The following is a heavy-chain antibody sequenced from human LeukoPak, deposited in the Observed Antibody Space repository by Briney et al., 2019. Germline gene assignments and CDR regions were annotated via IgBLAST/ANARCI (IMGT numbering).Heavy chain of an antibody. J-gene: IGHJ4*02. Sequence: KLQGRVTMTTDTSTSTAYMELRSLRSDDTAVYYCARDRPGGSSLDYWGQGTLVTVSS. CDR3: ARDRPGGSSLDY. D-gene: IGHD6-13*01. V-gene: IGHV1-18*01.